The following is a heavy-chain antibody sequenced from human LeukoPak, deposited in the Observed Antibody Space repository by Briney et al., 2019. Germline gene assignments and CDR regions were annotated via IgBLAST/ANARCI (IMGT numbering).Heavy chain of an antibody. CDR2: ISFDGTNK. Sequence: GGSLRLSCAASGFAFSNYGMHCVRQAPGQGLEWVAVISFDGTNKYYADSLKGRFTISRDNSKNTVYLQMNSLRPEDTAVYYCARDGGRATIVRGIIIMSVGDFWGQGALVTVST. CDR1: GFAFSNYG. D-gene: IGHD3-10*01. J-gene: IGHJ4*02. CDR3: ARDGGRATIVRGIIIMSVGDF. V-gene: IGHV3-30*03.